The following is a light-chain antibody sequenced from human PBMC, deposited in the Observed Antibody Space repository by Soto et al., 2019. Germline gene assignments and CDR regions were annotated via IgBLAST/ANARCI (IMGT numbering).Light chain of an antibody. Sequence: DIVMTQSPDSLGVSLGERATINCKSSQSVLSSSNNKNCLAWYKQKPGQPPKLLISWASTRESGVPDRFSGSGSGTDFTRTISSLQAEDVAVYYCQQYYTTPLTFGGGTKVDIK. V-gene: IGKV4-1*01. CDR2: WAS. J-gene: IGKJ4*01. CDR3: QQYYTTPLT. CDR1: QSVLSSSNNKNC.